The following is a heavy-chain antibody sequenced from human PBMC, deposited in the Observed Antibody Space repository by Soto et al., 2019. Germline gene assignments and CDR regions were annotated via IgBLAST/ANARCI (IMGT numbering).Heavy chain of an antibody. D-gene: IGHD6-13*01. CDR2: ISYDGSNK. Sequence: GGSLRLSCAASGFTFSSYGMHWVRQAPGKGLEWVAVISYDGSNKYYADSVKGRFTISRDNSKNTLYLQMNSLRAEDTAVYYCAKETPEQLIYYYYGMDVWGQGTTVTVSS. CDR1: GFTFSSYG. CDR3: AKETPEQLIYYYYGMDV. J-gene: IGHJ6*02. V-gene: IGHV3-30*18.